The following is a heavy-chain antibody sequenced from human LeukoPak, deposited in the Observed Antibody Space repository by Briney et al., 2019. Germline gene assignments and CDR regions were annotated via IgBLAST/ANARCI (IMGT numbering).Heavy chain of an antibody. V-gene: IGHV3-7*04. Sequence: GGSLRLSCAASGFTFSNFAMTWVRQAPGKGLEWVANIKPDGSEKYYVDSVKGRFTISRDNAKNSLYLQMSSLRVEDTALYFCARHNPLWGYWGQGTLVTVSS. CDR2: IKPDGSEK. J-gene: IGHJ4*02. D-gene: IGHD1-14*01. CDR1: GFTFSNFA. CDR3: ARHNPLWGY.